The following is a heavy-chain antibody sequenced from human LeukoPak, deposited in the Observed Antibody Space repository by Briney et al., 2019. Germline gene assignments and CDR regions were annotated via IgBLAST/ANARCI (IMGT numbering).Heavy chain of an antibody. CDR2: IYYSGST. V-gene: IGHV4-59*01. J-gene: IGHJ4*02. D-gene: IGHD5-24*01. CDR3: ARYLVSEMATIRGYFDY. Sequence: KTSETLSLTCTVSGGSISSYYWSWIRQPPGKGLEWIGYIYYSGSTNYNPSLKGRVTISVDTSKNQFSLKLSSVTAADTAVYYCARYLVSEMATIRGYFDYWGQGTLVTVSS. CDR1: GGSISSYY.